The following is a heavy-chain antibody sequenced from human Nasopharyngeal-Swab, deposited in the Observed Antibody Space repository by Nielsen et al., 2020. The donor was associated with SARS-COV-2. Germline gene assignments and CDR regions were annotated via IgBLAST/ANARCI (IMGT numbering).Heavy chain of an antibody. CDR2: FSYTGIT. D-gene: IGHD1-26*01. V-gene: IGHV4-61*01. CDR3: AREVVGGLVDS. Sequence: SETLSLTCTVSGGSISSGSIRSYYWSWIRQPPGKGLEWIGYFSYTGITNYNPSLKSRVTISVDMSKNQSSLKLSSVAAADTAVYYCAREVVGGLVDSWGQGTLVTVSS. J-gene: IGHJ4*02. CDR1: GGSISSGSIRSYY.